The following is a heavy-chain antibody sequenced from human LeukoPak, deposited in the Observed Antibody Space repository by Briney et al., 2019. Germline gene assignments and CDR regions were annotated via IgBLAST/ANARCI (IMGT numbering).Heavy chain of an antibody. V-gene: IGHV3-33*01. D-gene: IGHD4-23*01. CDR3: ARDPSTVVTPYAFDI. CDR2: IWYDGSNK. J-gene: IGHJ3*02. Sequence: PGRSLRLSCAASGFTFSSYGMHWVRQAPGKGLEWVAVIWYDGSNKYYAGSVKGRFTISRDNSKNTLYLQMNSLRAEDTAVYYCARDPSTVVTPYAFDIWGQGTMVTVSS. CDR1: GFTFSSYG.